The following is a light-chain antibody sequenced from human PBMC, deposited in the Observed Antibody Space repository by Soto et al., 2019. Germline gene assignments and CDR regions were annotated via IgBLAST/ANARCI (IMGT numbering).Light chain of an antibody. CDR2: SNI. CDR3: ASWDDSLKSPV. CDR1: RSNIGRKI. Sequence: QSVLSQPPSASGTPGQTVTISCSGSRSNIGRKIVNWYQQVPGTAPKLLIYSNIQRPSEVPDRFSASKSGTSASLAISGLQSDDEATYYCASWDDSLKSPVFGGGTQVTVL. J-gene: IGLJ3*02. V-gene: IGLV1-44*01.